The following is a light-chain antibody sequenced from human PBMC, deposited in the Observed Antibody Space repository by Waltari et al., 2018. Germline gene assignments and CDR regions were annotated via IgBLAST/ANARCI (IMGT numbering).Light chain of an antibody. CDR2: SIS. Sequence: EIVLTQSPATLSSSPGESATLSCRASHSISSNFLAWYQQRPGQSPRLLLYSISNRAPGISDRFWGSGSGTDFTLTISRLEPEDFAVYYCQQYGDSPITFGQGTRLDI. V-gene: IGKV3-20*01. CDR1: HSISSNF. J-gene: IGKJ5*01. CDR3: QQYGDSPIT.